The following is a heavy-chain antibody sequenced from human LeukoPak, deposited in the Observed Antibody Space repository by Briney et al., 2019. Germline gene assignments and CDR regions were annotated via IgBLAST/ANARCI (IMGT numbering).Heavy chain of an antibody. CDR1: GGSISSGGYY. CDR2: IYYSGST. CDR3: ARTDSSGYPRFDP. V-gene: IGHV4-31*03. Sequence: SETLSLTCTVSGGSISSGGYYWSWIRQHPGKGLEWIGYIYYSGSTYSNPSLKSRVTISLDTSQNQFSLKLSSVTAADTAVYYCARTDSSGYPRFDPWDQGSLVTVSS. D-gene: IGHD3-22*01. J-gene: IGHJ5*02.